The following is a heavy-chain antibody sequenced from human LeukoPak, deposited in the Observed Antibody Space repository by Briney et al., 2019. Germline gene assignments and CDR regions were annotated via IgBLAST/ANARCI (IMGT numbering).Heavy chain of an antibody. V-gene: IGHV3-9*01. CDR3: AKDRVESYYESSGGFDY. J-gene: IGHJ4*02. CDR2: ISWNSGSI. CDR1: GFTFDDYA. Sequence: GGSLRLSCAASGFTFDDYAMHWVRQAPGKGLEWVSGISWNSGSIGYADSVKGRFTISRDNAKNSLYLQMNSLRAEDTALYYCAKDRVESYYESSGGFDYWGQGTLVTVSS. D-gene: IGHD3-22*01.